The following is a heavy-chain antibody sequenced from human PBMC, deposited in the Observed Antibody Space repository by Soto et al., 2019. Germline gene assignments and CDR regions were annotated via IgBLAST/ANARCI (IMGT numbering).Heavy chain of an antibody. CDR2: ISGSGGST. CDR3: AKFASGSYSFDY. Sequence: EVQLLESGVGLVQPGGSLRLSCAASGFTFSSYAMSWVRQAPGKGLEWVSAISGSGGSTYYADSVKGRFTISRDKSKNTLYLQMNSLRAEDTAVYYCAKFASGSYSFDYWGQGTLVTVSS. J-gene: IGHJ4*02. CDR1: GFTFSSYA. V-gene: IGHV3-23*01. D-gene: IGHD3-10*01.